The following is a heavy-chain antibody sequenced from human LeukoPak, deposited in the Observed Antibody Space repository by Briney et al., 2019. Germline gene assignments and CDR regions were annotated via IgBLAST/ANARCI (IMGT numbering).Heavy chain of an antibody. J-gene: IGHJ4*02. D-gene: IGHD3-10*01. V-gene: IGHV3-64*01. CDR3: ARDLSGGGLDY. CDR1: GFTFSVSV. CDR2: ISSNGGST. Sequence: PGGSLRLSCAASGFTFSVSVMHWVRQAPGKGLEYVSVISSNGGSTTYANSVKGRFTISRDNSKITLYLQMGSLRAEDMAVYYCARDLSGGGLDYWGQGTLVTVSS.